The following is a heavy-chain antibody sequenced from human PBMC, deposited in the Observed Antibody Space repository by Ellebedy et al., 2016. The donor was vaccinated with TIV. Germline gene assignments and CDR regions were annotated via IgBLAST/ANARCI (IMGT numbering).Heavy chain of an antibody. D-gene: IGHD3-3*01. Sequence: GGSLRLSXAASGFIFSVIGMTWIRQAPGKGLEWVATIVSSGRETYYADPLKGRFTISRDNAMNLVYLQMNSLSVEDTAVYYCTRDGSEWSRDYWGQGTLVTVSS. V-gene: IGHV3-21*06. CDR3: TRDGSEWSRDY. J-gene: IGHJ4*02. CDR1: GFIFSVIG. CDR2: IVSSGRET.